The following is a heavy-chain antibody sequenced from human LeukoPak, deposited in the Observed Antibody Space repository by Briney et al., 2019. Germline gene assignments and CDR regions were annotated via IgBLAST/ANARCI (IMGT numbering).Heavy chain of an antibody. V-gene: IGHV4-61*02. CDR2: IYTSGST. J-gene: IGHJ6*03. D-gene: IGHD5-12*01. CDR3: ARVAPIVATKYYYYYYMDV. Sequence: SETLSLTCTVSGGSISSGSYYWSWIRQPAGKGLEWIGRIYTSGSTNYNPSLKSRVTISVDTSKNQFSLKLSSVTAADTAVYYCARVAPIVATKYYYYYYMDVWGKGTTVTVSS. CDR1: GGSISSGSYY.